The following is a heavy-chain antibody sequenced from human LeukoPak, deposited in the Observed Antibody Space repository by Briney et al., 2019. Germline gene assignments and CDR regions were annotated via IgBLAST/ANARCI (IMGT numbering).Heavy chain of an antibody. D-gene: IGHD2-15*01. V-gene: IGHV1-2*02. CDR3: AKMGRASCYSCWFDP. CDR1: GYTFTGYY. J-gene: IGHJ5*02. Sequence: ASVKVSCKASGYTFTGYYMHWVRQAPGQGLEWMGWINPSSGDTKYAQKFQGRVTMTRDTSIKTAYMELSRLRSDDTAIYYCAKMGRASCYSCWFDPWGQGTLVTVSS. CDR2: INPSSGDT.